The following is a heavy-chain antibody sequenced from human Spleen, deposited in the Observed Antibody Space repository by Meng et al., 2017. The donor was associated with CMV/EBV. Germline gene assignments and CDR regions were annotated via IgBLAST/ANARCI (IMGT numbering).Heavy chain of an antibody. CDR3: ARGPWFDP. J-gene: IGHJ5*02. V-gene: IGHV4-34*01. CDR2: INHRGST. Sequence: TLSLTCAVYGGSFSGYYWSWIRQPPGKGLEWIGEINHRGSTNYNPSLKSRVTISVDTSKNQFSLKLSSVTAADTAVYYCARGPWFDPWGQGTLVTVSS. CDR1: GGSFSGYY.